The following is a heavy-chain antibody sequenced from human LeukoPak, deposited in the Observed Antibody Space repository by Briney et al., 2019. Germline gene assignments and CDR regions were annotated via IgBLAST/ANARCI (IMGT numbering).Heavy chain of an antibody. Sequence: GGSLRLSCAASGFTSSSYAMSWVRQAPGKGREGVSAISGSGGSTYYADSVKGRFTISRDNSKNTLYLQMNSLRAEDTAVYYCARLDYGDYVGYWGQGTLVTVSS. CDR1: GFTSSSYA. V-gene: IGHV3-23*01. CDR3: ARLDYGDYVGY. D-gene: IGHD4-17*01. J-gene: IGHJ4*02. CDR2: ISGSGGST.